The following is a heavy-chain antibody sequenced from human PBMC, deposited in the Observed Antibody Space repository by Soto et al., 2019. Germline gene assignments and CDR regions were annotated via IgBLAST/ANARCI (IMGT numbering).Heavy chain of an antibody. CDR1: GFTFSSYG. J-gene: IGHJ4*02. V-gene: IGHV3-33*01. CDR2: IWYDGSNK. Sequence: QVQLVESGGGVVQPGRSLRLSCAASGFTFSSYGMHWVRQAPGKGLEWVAVIWYDGSNKYYADSVKGRFTISRDNSKNTLYLQMNSLRAEDTAVYYCARDGYCSGGSCYSVPVFDYWSQGTLVTVSS. CDR3: ARDGYCSGGSCYSVPVFDY. D-gene: IGHD2-15*01.